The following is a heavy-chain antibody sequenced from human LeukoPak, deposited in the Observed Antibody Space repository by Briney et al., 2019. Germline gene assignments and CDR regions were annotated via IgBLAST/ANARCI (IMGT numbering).Heavy chain of an antibody. CDR1: GFSLSTSGVG. CDR2: IYWDDDK. J-gene: IGHJ3*02. Sequence: ESGPTLVKPTQTLTLTCTFSGFSLSTSGVGVGWIRQPPGKALEWLALIYWDDDKRYSPSLKSRPTITKDTSKNQVVLTMTNMDPVDTATYYCAHRVEMATMDDAFDIWGQGTMVTVSS. D-gene: IGHD5-24*01. CDR3: AHRVEMATMDDAFDI. V-gene: IGHV2-5*02.